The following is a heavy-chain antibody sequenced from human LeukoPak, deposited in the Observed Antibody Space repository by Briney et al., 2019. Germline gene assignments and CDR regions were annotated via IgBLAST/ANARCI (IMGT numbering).Heavy chain of an antibody. V-gene: IGHV4-59*01. J-gene: IGHJ4*02. CDR1: GGSISSYY. D-gene: IGHD4-17*01. CDR3: ARDYGDYGLGFDY. Sequence: SETLSLTCTVSGGSISSYYWSWIRQPPGKGLEWIGYIYYSGSTNYNPSLKGRVTISVDTSKNQFSLKLSSVTAADTAVYYCARDYGDYGLGFDYWGQGTLVTVSS. CDR2: IYYSGST.